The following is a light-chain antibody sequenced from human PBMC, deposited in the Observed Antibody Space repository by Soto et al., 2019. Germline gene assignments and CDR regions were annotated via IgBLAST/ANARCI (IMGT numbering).Light chain of an antibody. V-gene: IGLV2-14*03. Sequence: QSVLTQPASVSGSPGQSITISCTGTSSDVGGFNYVSWYQQHPGKAHKLMIYEVTNRPSGVSYRFSGSKSGNTASLTISVLQAEDEADYYCNSYTSSSTYVFGTGTKVTVL. CDR2: EVT. CDR3: NSYTSSSTYV. J-gene: IGLJ1*01. CDR1: SSDVGGFNY.